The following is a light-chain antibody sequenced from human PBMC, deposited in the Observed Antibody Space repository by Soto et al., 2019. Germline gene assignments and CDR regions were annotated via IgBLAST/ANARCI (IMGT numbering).Light chain of an antibody. J-gene: IGLJ2*01. CDR3: TSYAGSNIPVV. CDR1: SSDVGGYNF. Sequence: QSALTQAPSASGSPGQSVTISCTGTSSDVGGYNFVSWYQQHPGKAPKLMIYEVSERPSGVPDRFSGSKSGNTASLTVSGLQSDDEADYYCTSYAGSNIPVVFGGGTKLTVL. V-gene: IGLV2-8*01. CDR2: EVS.